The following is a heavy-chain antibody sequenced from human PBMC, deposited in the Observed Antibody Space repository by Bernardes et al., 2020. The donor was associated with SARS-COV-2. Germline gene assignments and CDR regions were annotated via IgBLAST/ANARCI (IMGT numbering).Heavy chain of an antibody. D-gene: IGHD3-22*01. CDR1: GGSIGSDNW. CDR3: ARHLFLVIPGAAGPAAAAVGLDS. V-gene: IGHV4-4*02. Sequence: SEPLSLTCAVSGGSIGSDNWWGCVRLPPGKGLEWIGEISHTGNTFYNPSLKSRVTISLDKSKNYFSLRLNSVTAADTAVYYCARHLFLVIPGAAGPAAAAVGLDSWGQGTLVTVSS. CDR2: ISHTGNT. J-gene: IGHJ4*02.